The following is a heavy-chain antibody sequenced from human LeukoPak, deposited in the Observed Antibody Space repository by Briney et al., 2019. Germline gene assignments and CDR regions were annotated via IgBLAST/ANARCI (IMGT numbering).Heavy chain of an antibody. D-gene: IGHD5-12*01. V-gene: IGHV3-7*01. J-gene: IGHJ3*02. Sequence: GGSLTLSCAASGFTFSSYWMSWVRQAPGKGLEWVANTKQDGSEKYYVDSVKGRFTISRDNAKNSLYLQMNSLRAEDTAVYYCARPCCGWLLDAFDIWGQGTMVTVSS. CDR1: GFTFSSYW. CDR3: ARPCCGWLLDAFDI. CDR2: TKQDGSEK.